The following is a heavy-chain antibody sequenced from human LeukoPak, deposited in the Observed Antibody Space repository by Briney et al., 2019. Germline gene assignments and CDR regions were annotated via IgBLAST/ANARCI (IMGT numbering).Heavy chain of an antibody. V-gene: IGHV4-59*08. CDR3: ARVNWNYKLYFDY. D-gene: IGHD1-7*01. J-gene: IGHJ4*02. CDR1: GGSISSYY. Sequence: SETLSLTCTVSGGSISSYYWSWIRQPPGKGLEWIGYIYYSGSTNYNPSLKSRVTISVDTSKNQFSLKLNSVTAADTAIYYCARVNWNYKLYFDYWSQGTLVTVSS. CDR2: IYYSGST.